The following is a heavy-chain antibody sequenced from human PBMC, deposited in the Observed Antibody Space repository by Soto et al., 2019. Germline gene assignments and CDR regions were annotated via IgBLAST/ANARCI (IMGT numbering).Heavy chain of an antibody. CDR2: FDPEDGET. D-gene: IGHD3-3*01. CDR3: ATASPDYHFWSGADYYYYDRMDV. CDR1: GYTLTELS. Sequence: ASVKVSCKVSGYTLTELSMHWVRQAPGKGLEWMGGFDPEDGETIYAQKFQGRVTMTEDTSTDTAYMELSSLRSEDTAVYYCATASPDYHFWSGADYYYYDRMDVSGQGNTFSV. J-gene: IGHJ6*02. V-gene: IGHV1-24*01.